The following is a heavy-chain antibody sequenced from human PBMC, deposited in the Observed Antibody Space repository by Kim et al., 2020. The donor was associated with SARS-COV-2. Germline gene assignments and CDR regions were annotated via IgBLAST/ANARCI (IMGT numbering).Heavy chain of an antibody. CDR1: RFSFSDYY. D-gene: IGHD3-9*01. J-gene: IGHJ4*02. V-gene: IGHV3-11*06. Sequence: GGSLRLSCAAYRFSFSDYYMSWIRQAPGKGLEWVAYISSSSSDTNYADSVKGRFTISRDNAKNSVYLQMNTLRAEDTAVYYCASTQYDILNTDYWGQGTLVTVSS. CDR2: ISSSSSDT. CDR3: ASTQYDILNTDY.